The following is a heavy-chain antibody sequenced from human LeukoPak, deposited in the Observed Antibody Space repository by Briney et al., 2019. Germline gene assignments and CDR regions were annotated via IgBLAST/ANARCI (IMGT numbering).Heavy chain of an antibody. D-gene: IGHD2-15*01. CDR2: IYYSGST. CDR3: ARDFVVAATQPYNWFDP. CDR1: GGSISSSSYY. Sequence: SETLSLTCTVSGGSISSSSYYWGWIRQPPGKGLEWIGSIYYSGSTNYNPSLKSRVTISVDTSKNQFSLKLSSVTAADTAVYYCARDFVVAATQPYNWFDPWGQGTLVTVSS. J-gene: IGHJ5*02. V-gene: IGHV4-39*07.